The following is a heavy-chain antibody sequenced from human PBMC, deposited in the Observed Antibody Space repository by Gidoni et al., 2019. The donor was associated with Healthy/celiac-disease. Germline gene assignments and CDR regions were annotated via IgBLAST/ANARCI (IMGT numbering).Heavy chain of an antibody. D-gene: IGHD6-19*01. V-gene: IGHV3-23*01. CDR2: SGSGGST. J-gene: IGHJ5*02. CDR3: AKDSLDRRYSSGFNWFDP. Sequence: EVQLLESGGGLVQPGGSLRLSCAASGFTFSSYAISGSGGSTYYADSVQGRFTISSDNAKNTLYLQMNSLRAEDTAVYSCAKDSLDRRYSSGFNWFDPWGQGTLVTVSS. CDR1: GFTFSSYA.